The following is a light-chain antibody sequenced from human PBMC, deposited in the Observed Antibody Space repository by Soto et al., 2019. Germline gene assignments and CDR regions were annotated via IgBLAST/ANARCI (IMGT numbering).Light chain of an antibody. CDR2: DAS. V-gene: IGKV1-5*01. CDR3: QQYNSYSPLT. CDR1: QSISSW. Sequence: DIQMTQSPSTLSASVGDIVTSTCRASQSISSWLAWYQQKPGKAPKLLIYDASSLESGVPSRFSGSGSGTEFTLTISSLQPDDFATYYCQQYNSYSPLTFGQGTKVEIK. J-gene: IGKJ1*01.